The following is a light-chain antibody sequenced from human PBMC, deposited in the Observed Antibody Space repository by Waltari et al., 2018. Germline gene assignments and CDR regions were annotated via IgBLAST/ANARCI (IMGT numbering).Light chain of an antibody. Sequence: MMLTQSPLSGSSSAGERATLSCRASQCISRYLAWYQQKPGQAPRLLIYGASTRATGIPDRFSGSGSGTDFSLTISGLEPEDSAVYYCQHHFRLPATFGQGTKVEIK. J-gene: IGKJ1*01. CDR2: GAS. CDR1: QCISRY. CDR3: QHHFRLPAT. V-gene: IGKV3-20*01.